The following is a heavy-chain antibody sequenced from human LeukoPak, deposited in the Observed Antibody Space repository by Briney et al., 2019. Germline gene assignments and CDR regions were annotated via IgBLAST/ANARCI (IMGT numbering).Heavy chain of an antibody. Sequence: PGRSLRLSCAASGFTFSSYAMHWVRQAPGKGLEGVAVISYDGSNKYYADSAKGRFTISRDNSKNTLYLQMNSLRAEDTAVYYCARAGYSGSYGYFDYWGQGTLVTVSS. CDR1: GFTFSSYA. D-gene: IGHD1-26*01. CDR2: ISYDGSNK. CDR3: ARAGYSGSYGYFDY. V-gene: IGHV3-30-3*01. J-gene: IGHJ4*02.